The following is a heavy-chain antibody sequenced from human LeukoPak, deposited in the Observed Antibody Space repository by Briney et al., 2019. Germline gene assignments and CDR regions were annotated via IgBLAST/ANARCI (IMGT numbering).Heavy chain of an antibody. Sequence: PAGSLRLSCAASGFTFDDYAMHWVRQAPGKGLEWVSGISWNSGSIGYADSVKGRFTISRDNAKNSLYLQMNSLRAEDTALYYCAKGLAPYSSGPDAFDIWGQGTMVTVSS. CDR2: ISWNSGSI. CDR1: GFTFDDYA. D-gene: IGHD6-19*01. CDR3: AKGLAPYSSGPDAFDI. V-gene: IGHV3-9*01. J-gene: IGHJ3*02.